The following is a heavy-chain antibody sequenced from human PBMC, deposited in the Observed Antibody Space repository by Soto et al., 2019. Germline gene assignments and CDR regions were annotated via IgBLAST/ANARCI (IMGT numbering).Heavy chain of an antibody. CDR3: ARRNGVVNHAFDI. J-gene: IGHJ3*02. V-gene: IGHV4-39*01. CDR1: GGSISSSSYY. CDR2: IYYSGST. Sequence: SETLSLTCSVSGGSISSSSYYWGWIRQPPGKGLEWIGSIYYSGSTYYNPSLKSRVTISVDTSKNQFSLKLSSVTAADTAVYYCARRNGVVNHAFDIWGQGTMVTVS. D-gene: IGHD2-21*01.